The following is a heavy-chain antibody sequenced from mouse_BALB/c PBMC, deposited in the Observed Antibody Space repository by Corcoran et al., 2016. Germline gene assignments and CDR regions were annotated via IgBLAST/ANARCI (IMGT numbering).Heavy chain of an antibody. V-gene: IGHV1S135*01. J-gene: IGHJ4*01. CDR3: ARSSYYDAMDY. CDR2: IDPYNGGT. CDR1: GSAFTSYN. Sequence: LLQQSGPETVKPGASVKVSCKASGSAFTSYNMYWVKLSHGRSLEWIGYIDPYNGGTSYNQEFKGKATLTVDKSSSTAYMHLNSLTSEDSAVYDCARSSYYDAMDYWGQGTSVTVSS.